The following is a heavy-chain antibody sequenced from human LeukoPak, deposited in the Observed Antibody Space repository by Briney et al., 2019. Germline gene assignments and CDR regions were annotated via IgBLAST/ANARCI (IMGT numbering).Heavy chain of an antibody. Sequence: GGSLRLSCTASGFTFGDYAMSWFRQAPGKGLEWAGFIRSKAYGGTTEYAASVKGRFTISRDDSKSIAYLQMNSLKTEDTAVYYCTSSGYSYGYWFDPWGQETLVTVSS. J-gene: IGHJ5*02. D-gene: IGHD5-18*01. CDR1: GFTFGDYA. CDR2: IRSKAYGGTT. CDR3: TSSGYSYGYWFDP. V-gene: IGHV3-49*03.